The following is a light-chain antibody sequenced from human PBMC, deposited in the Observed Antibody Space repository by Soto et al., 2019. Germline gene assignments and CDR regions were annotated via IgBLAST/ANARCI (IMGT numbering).Light chain of an antibody. CDR3: QQYNSYSGT. Sequence: DIHMTQYPSTLSASVGDRFTITFRASQSISGWLAWYQQKPGKAPKLLIYKASSLESGVPSRFSGSGSGTEFTLTISSLQPDDFATYYCQQYNSYSGTFGQGTKVDIK. J-gene: IGKJ1*01. CDR1: QSISGW. CDR2: KAS. V-gene: IGKV1-5*03.